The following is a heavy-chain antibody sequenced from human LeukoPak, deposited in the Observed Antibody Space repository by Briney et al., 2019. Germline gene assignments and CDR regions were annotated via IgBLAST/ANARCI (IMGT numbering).Heavy chain of an antibody. Sequence: GGSLRLSCAASGFTFSSYSMNWVRQAPGKGLEWVSYISSSGSTIYYADSVKGRFTISRDNAKNSLYLQMNSLRAEDSAVYYCARDGCSSTRCYDYWGQGTLVTVSS. V-gene: IGHV3-48*01. J-gene: IGHJ4*02. CDR1: GFTFSSYS. CDR2: ISSSGSTI. D-gene: IGHD2-2*01. CDR3: ARDGCSSTRCYDY.